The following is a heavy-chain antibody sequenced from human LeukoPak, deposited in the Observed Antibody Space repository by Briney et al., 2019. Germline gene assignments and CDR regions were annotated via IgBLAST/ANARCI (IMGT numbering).Heavy chain of an antibody. CDR3: ARDWGTYYDFWSGYSWLNS. J-gene: IGHJ5*01. CDR1: GFTFSSYA. Sequence: PGGSLRLSCAASGFTFSSYAMPWVRQAPGKGLEWVAVISYDGSNKYYADSVKGRFTISRDNSKNTLYLQMNSLRAEDTAVYYCARDWGTYYDFWSGYSWLNSWGQGTLVTVSS. D-gene: IGHD3-3*01. CDR2: ISYDGSNK. V-gene: IGHV3-30-3*01.